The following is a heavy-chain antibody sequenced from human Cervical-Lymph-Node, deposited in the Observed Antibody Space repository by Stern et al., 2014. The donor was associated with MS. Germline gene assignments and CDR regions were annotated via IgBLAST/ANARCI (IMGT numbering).Heavy chain of an antibody. CDR2: LDWDVDK. J-gene: IGHJ4*02. Sequence: QVTLRESGPALVKPTQTLTLTCTFSGFSLSATGMCLSWLRQPPGKALEWLALLDWDVDKYYSTALKTRLTISKDSSKNQVVLTMTNMAPLDTATYFCVRAREGYYFDYWGQGIPVTVSS. V-gene: IGHV2-70*01. D-gene: IGHD2-21*01. CDR1: GFSLSATGMC. CDR3: VRAREGYYFDY.